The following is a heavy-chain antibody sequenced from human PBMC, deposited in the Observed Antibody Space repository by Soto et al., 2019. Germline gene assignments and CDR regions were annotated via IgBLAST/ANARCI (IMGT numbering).Heavy chain of an antibody. Sequence: SVKVSCKASGGTFSSYAISWVRQAPGQGLEWMGGIIPIFGTANYAQKFQGRVTITADESTSTAYMELSSLRSEDTAVYYCARDGMADNVFEIWGQGTMVTVSS. CDR2: IIPIFGTA. CDR1: GGTFSSYA. J-gene: IGHJ3*02. CDR3: ARDGMADNVFEI. V-gene: IGHV1-69*13. D-gene: IGHD1-26*01.